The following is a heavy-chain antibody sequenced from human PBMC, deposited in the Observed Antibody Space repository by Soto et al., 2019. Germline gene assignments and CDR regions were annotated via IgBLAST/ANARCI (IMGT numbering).Heavy chain of an antibody. CDR3: ARARHSGYGREIFDY. CDR1: GGSISSYY. Sequence: SETLYLTCAVSGGSISSYYWSWIRQPPGKGLEWIGYIYYSGSTNYNPSLKSRVTISVDTSKNQFSLKLSSVTAADTAVYYCARARHSGYGREIFDYWGQGTLVTVSS. V-gene: IGHV4-59*01. D-gene: IGHD5-12*01. J-gene: IGHJ4*02. CDR2: IYYSGST.